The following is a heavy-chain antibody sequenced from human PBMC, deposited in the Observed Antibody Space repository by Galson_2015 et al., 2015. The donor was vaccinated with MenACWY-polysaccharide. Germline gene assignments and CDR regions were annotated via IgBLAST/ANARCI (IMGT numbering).Heavy chain of an antibody. J-gene: IGHJ6*02. CDR3: ARDLGGRYYYYGMDV. CDR2: ISYDGGNK. V-gene: IGHV3-30*04. CDR1: GFTLSSFA. D-gene: IGHD1-26*01. Sequence: SLRLSCAASGFTLSSFAMHWVRQAPGKGLEWVAVISYDGGNKYDADSVKGRFTNSRDNSKNTLYLQMNSLRAEDTAVYYCARDLGGRYYYYGMDVWGQGTTVTVSS.